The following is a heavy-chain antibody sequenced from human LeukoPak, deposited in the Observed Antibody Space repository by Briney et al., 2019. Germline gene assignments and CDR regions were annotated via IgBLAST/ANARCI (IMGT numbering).Heavy chain of an antibody. J-gene: IGHJ5*02. D-gene: IGHD6-13*01. Sequence: KPSETLSLTCAVYGGSFSGYYWSWIRQPPGKGLEWIGEINHSGSTNYNPSLKSRVTISVDTSKNQFSLKLSSVTAADTAVYYCARGSSWGFDPWGQGTLVTVSS. V-gene: IGHV4-34*01. CDR1: GGSFSGYY. CDR3: ARGSSWGFDP. CDR2: INHSGST.